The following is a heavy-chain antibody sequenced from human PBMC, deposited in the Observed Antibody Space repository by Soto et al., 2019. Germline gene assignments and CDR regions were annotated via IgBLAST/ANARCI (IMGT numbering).Heavy chain of an antibody. CDR2: ISAHNGNT. CDR3: ARGRYGDY. V-gene: IGHV1-18*01. CDR1: GYGFTTYG. D-gene: IGHD1-1*01. Sequence: QVHLVQSGAEVKKPGASVKVSCKGSGYGFTTYGITWVRQAPGQGLEWMAWISAHNGNTNDAQKLQGRVTVTRDTSRSTAYMELRRLRSGDTAVYYCARGRYGDYGGQGALVTVSS. J-gene: IGHJ4*02.